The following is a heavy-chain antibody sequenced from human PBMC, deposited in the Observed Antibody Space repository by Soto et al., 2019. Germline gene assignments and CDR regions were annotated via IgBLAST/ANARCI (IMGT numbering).Heavy chain of an antibody. CDR2: IRSGGITI. V-gene: IGHV3-11*01. CDR1: GFTFSDYY. D-gene: IGHD3-10*01. Sequence: QVQLVESGGGLVKPGGSLRLSCAASGFTFSDYYMTWIRQAPGKGLEWLSYIRSGGITIYYADSVKGRFTVSRDNAKNSMFLPMNKPGTAATGVYYCARDPGIYYGMDVWGPGTTVTVSS. J-gene: IGHJ6*02. CDR3: ARDPGIYYGMDV.